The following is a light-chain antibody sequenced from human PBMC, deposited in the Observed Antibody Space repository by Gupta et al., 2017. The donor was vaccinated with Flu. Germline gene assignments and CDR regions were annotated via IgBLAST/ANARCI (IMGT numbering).Light chain of an antibody. CDR1: ILSEKL. CDR2: KDS. Sequence: TCSGDILSEKLTDWYQLKPGQAPILIMYKDSERPSGIPERFSGSSSGTTVTWTIRGVQAEDEADYFCQSPNSDFVGFAGGTKLTVL. CDR3: QSPNSDFVG. J-gene: IGLJ2*01. V-gene: IGLV3-25*03.